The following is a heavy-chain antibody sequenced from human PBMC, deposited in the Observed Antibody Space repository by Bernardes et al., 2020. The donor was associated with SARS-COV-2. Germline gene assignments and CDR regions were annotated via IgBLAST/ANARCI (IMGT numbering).Heavy chain of an antibody. CDR2: IYYTGST. D-gene: IGHD2-15*01. Sequence: SETLSLTCTVSGGSISGSYWSWIRQSPGKGLEWIGQIYYTGSTNYNPSLKSRVTISVDTSKNQLSLKLRSVTAADTALYYCARHGGTYGLSWGQGTLVTVSS. V-gene: IGHV4-59*08. J-gene: IGHJ5*02. CDR1: GGSISGSY. CDR3: ARHGGTYGLS.